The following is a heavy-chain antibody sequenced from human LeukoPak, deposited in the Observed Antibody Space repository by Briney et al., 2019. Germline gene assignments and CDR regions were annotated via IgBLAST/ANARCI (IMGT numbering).Heavy chain of an antibody. V-gene: IGHV4-59*11. CDR1: GGSISSHY. CDR2: IYYSGST. D-gene: IGHD4-17*01. CDR3: ARDVPSYGDYHYYYYGMDV. J-gene: IGHJ6*02. Sequence: PSETLSLTCTVSGGSISSHYWSWIRQPPGKGLEWIGYIYYSGSTNYNPSLKSRVTISVDTSKNQFSLKLRSVTAADTAVYFCARDVPSYGDYHYYYYGMDVWGQGTTVTVSS.